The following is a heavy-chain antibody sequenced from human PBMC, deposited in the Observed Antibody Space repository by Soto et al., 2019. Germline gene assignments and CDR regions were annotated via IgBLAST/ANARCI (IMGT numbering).Heavy chain of an antibody. CDR2: IIPIFGTE. D-gene: IGHD1-26*01. Sequence: QVQLVQSGAEVKKPGSSVKVSCKASGGTFSSYAISWVRQAPGQGLEWMGGIIPIFGTENYAQKFQGRVTITADEPPSTAYMELSSLRSEDTAVYYCARDLGWELSYYYYGMDVWGQGTTVTVSS. CDR3: ARDLGWELSYYYYGMDV. J-gene: IGHJ6*02. CDR1: GGTFSSYA. V-gene: IGHV1-69*01.